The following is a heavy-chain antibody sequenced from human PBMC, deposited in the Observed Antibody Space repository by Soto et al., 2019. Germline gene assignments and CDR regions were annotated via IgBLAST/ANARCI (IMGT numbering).Heavy chain of an antibody. Sequence: EVQLVESGGGLVQIGGSLKLSCATSGLNFSGSAMHWARQASGKGLEWVGRIRSRPHNYATTYAASVAGRFTISRDDSKNTVYLQMNGLKTDDTAMYYCTTEKDYWGRGTLATVSS. J-gene: IGHJ4*02. CDR3: TTEKDY. CDR1: GLNFSGSA. D-gene: IGHD2-15*01. V-gene: IGHV3-73*02. CDR2: IRSRPHNYAT.